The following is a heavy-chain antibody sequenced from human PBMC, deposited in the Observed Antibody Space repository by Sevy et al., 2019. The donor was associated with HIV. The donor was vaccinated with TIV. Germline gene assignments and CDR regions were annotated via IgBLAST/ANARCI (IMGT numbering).Heavy chain of an antibody. CDR2: IYYSGST. D-gene: IGHD6-13*01. J-gene: IGHJ5*02. Sequence: SETLSLTCTVSGGSISSYYWSWIRQPPGKGLEWIGYIYYSGSTNYNPSLKSRVTISVDTSKNQFSLKLGSVTAADTAVYYCAREHGIAAAGTYWFDPWGQGTLVTVSS. CDR3: AREHGIAAAGTYWFDP. CDR1: GGSISSYY. V-gene: IGHV4-59*01.